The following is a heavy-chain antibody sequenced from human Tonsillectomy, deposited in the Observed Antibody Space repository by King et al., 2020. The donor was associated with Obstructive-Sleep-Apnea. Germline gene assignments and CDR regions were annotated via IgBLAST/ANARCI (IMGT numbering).Heavy chain of an antibody. V-gene: IGHV3-9*01. D-gene: IGHD6-13*01. CDR3: ARVGGYSSSWYYPFFDY. J-gene: IGHJ4*02. CDR1: GFTFDDYA. Sequence: VQLVESGGDLVQPGRSLRLSCAASGFTFDDYAMHWVRQAPGKGLEWVSGISWNSGSIGYADSVKGRFTISRDNAKNSLYLQINSLRAEDTALYYCARVGGYSSSWYYPFFDYWGQGTLVTVSS. CDR2: ISWNSGSI.